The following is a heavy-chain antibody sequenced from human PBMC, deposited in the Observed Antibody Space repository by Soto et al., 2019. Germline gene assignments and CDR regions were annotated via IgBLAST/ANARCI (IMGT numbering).Heavy chain of an antibody. CDR3: ALNGVVVHTYYYYCMDV. CDR1: GFSLSTSGVG. Sequence: SGPTLVNPTQTLTLTCTFSGFSLSTSGVGVGWIRQPPGKALEWLALIYWDDDKRYSPSLKSRLTITKDTSKNQVVLTMTNMDPVDTATYYCALNGVVVHTYYYYCMDVWGQGTTVTVSS. V-gene: IGHV2-5*02. J-gene: IGHJ6*02. D-gene: IGHD2-2*01. CDR2: IYWDDDK.